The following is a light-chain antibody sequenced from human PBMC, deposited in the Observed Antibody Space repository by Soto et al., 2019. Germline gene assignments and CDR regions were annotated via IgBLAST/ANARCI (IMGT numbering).Light chain of an antibody. V-gene: IGKV3-15*01. CDR3: QHYNNWPRT. J-gene: IGKJ1*01. CDR2: GAS. Sequence: EIVMTQSPATLSVSPGERATLSCRASQSVSSNLAWYQQKPGQAPRLLIYGASTRATGIPARFSGSGSGTEFTLTISSLQSEDFAVYYCQHYNNWPRTFGQGT. CDR1: QSVSSN.